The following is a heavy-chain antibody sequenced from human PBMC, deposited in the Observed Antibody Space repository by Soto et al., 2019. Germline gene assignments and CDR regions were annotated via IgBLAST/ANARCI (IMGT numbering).Heavy chain of an antibody. D-gene: IGHD6-13*01. V-gene: IGHV1-69*01. CDR2: IIPVFGSA. Sequence: QVQLVQSGAEVKKAGSSVKVSCKVSGGTFSSYFINWVRQAPGQGLAWVGGIIPVFGSASFAEKFQGRVTITADESTSTAYMELSSLRSDDTAVYYCARETPSAAAAYFFYGLDVWGQGTTVTVPS. CDR1: GGTFSSYF. J-gene: IGHJ6*02. CDR3: ARETPSAAAAYFFYGLDV.